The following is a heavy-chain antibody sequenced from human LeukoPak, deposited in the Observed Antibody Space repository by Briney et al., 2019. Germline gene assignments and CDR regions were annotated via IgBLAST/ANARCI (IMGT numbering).Heavy chain of an antibody. J-gene: IGHJ4*02. V-gene: IGHV3-53*01. CDR2: IYGGGST. CDR3: ARESLYTGSSR. D-gene: IGHD1-26*01. Sequence: GGSLRLSCAASGFTVSSNYMSWVRQAPGKGLEWVSIIYGGGSTYYADSVKGRFTISRDNSKNTLYLQMNSLRAEDTAVYYCARESLYTGSSRWGQGTLVTVSS. CDR1: GFTVSSNY.